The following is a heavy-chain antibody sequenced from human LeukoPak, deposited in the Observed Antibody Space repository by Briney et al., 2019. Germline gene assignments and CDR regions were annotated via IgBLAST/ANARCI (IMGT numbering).Heavy chain of an antibody. CDR3: ARPHYESSGLYVDAFDI. J-gene: IGHJ3*02. CDR2: INPNSGGT. CDR1: GYTLTAYY. D-gene: IGHD3-22*01. Sequence: ASVKVSCKASGYTLTAYYLHWVRQAPGQGLEWMGRINPNSGGTTYAQKFQGRVTMTRDTSIGTAYMELSSLRSDDTAVYYCARPHYESSGLYVDAFDIWGQGTMVTVSS. V-gene: IGHV1-2*06.